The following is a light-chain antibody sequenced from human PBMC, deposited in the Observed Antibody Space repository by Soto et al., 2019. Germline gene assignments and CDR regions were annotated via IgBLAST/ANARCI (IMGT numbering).Light chain of an antibody. CDR1: QSISKW. J-gene: IGKJ5*01. CDR3: QQYNGLIT. Sequence: DIQMTQSPSTVSASVGDRVTITSRASQSISKWLAWYQQKPGKAPKLLIYKASNLTSEVPSRFSGSGSGTEFTLTISSLQPDDFATYYCQQYNGLITFGQGTLLEIK. V-gene: IGKV1-5*03. CDR2: KAS.